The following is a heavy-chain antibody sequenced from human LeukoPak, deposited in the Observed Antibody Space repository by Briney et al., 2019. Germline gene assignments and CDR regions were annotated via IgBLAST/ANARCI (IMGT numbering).Heavy chain of an antibody. Sequence: ASVKVSCKASGYTFTGYYMHWVRQASGQGLEWMGRINPNSGGTNYAQKFQGRVTMTRDTSISTAYMELSRLRSDDTAVYYCTRDRGYGYFFDYWGQGTLVTVSS. D-gene: IGHD5-12*01. V-gene: IGHV1-2*06. CDR1: GYTFTGYY. CDR2: INPNSGGT. J-gene: IGHJ4*02. CDR3: TRDRGYGYFFDY.